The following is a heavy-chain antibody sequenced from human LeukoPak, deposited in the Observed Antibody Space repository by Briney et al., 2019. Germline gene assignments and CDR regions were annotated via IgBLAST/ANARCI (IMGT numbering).Heavy chain of an antibody. V-gene: IGHV4-59*12. CDR2: IYYSGST. CDR1: GGSFSGYY. J-gene: IGHJ5*02. Sequence: PSETLSLTCAVYGGSFSGYYWSWIRQPPGKGLEWIGYIYYSGSTYYNPSLKSRVTISVDTSKNQFSLKLSSVTAADTAVYYCARVHSSGFDPWGQGTLVTVSS. D-gene: IGHD6-25*01. CDR3: ARVHSSGFDP.